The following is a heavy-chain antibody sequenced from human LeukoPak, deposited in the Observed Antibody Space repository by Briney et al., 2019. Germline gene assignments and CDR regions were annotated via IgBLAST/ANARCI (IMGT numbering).Heavy chain of an antibody. D-gene: IGHD2-2*01. CDR2: IIPIFGTA. J-gene: IGHJ3*02. Sequence: SVKVSCKASGGTFSSYAISWVRQAPGQGLEWMGGIIPIFGTANYAQKFQGRVTITADESTSTACMELSSLRSEDTAVYYCARDLSTEIVVVPAAPRAFDIWGQGTMVTVSS. CDR1: GGTFSSYA. CDR3: ARDLSTEIVVVPAAPRAFDI. V-gene: IGHV1-69*13.